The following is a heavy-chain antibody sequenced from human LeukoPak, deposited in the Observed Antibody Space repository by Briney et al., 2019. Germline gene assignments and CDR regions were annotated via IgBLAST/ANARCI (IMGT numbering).Heavy chain of an antibody. V-gene: IGHV1-18*01. Sequence: GASVKVSCKTSGYTFSRHGITWVRQAPGQGLEWMGWVSGHNGNTNYAQNVQGRVTMTTDTSTNTAYMELRSLRSDDTAVYYCAKDIHPGLDSGASCCFDYWGQGTPVTVSS. CDR3: AKDIHPGLDSGASCCFDY. J-gene: IGHJ4*02. D-gene: IGHD3-22*01. CDR1: GYTFSRHG. CDR2: VSGHNGNT.